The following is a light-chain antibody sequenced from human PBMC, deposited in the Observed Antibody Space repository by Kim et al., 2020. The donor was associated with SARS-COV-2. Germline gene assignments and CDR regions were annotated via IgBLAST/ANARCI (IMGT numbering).Light chain of an antibody. V-gene: IGLV1-40*01. CDR1: SSNIGAGYD. CDR2: GNS. Sequence: QSALAQPASVSGAPGQRVTISCTGSSSNIGAGYDVHWYQQLPGTAPKLLIYGNSNRPSGVPDRFSGSKSGTSASLAITGLQAEDEADYYCQSYDSSLSAVVFGGGTQLTVL. CDR3: QSYDSSLSAVV. J-gene: IGLJ2*01.